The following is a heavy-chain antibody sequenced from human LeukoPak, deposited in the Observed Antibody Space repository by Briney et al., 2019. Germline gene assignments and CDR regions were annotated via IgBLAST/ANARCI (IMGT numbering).Heavy chain of an antibody. J-gene: IGHJ6*02. CDR3: ARLGEVSSSWDQYGMDV. CDR1: GGSISSYY. Sequence: SETLSLTCTVSGGSISSYYWSWIRQPPGKGLEWIGYIYYSGSTNYNPSLKSRVTISEDTSKKKLSLKVSSVTAADTAVYYCARLGEVSSSWDQYGMDVWGQGTTVTVSS. CDR2: IYYSGST. D-gene: IGHD6-13*01. V-gene: IGHV4-59*08.